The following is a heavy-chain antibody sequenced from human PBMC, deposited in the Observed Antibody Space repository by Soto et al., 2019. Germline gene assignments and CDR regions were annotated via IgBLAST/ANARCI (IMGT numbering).Heavy chain of an antibody. Sequence: QVQLVQSGAEVKKPGSSVKVSCKASGGTFSSYTISWVRQAPGQGLEWMGRIISILGIANYAQKFQGRVTITADKSTSTAYMELSSLRSEDTAVYYCARDSRYCSSTSCYGVYWGQGTLVTVSS. V-gene: IGHV1-69*08. CDR2: IISILGIA. CDR3: ARDSRYCSSTSCYGVY. CDR1: GGTFSSYT. D-gene: IGHD2-2*01. J-gene: IGHJ4*02.